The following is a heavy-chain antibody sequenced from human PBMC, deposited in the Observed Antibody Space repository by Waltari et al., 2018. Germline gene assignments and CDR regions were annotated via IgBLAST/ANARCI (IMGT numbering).Heavy chain of an antibody. Sequence: QVQLQESGPGLVKPSETLSLTCTVSGGSISSNYWSWIRQPPGKGLEWIGYIYYSGSTNYNPSLKSRVTISVDTSKNQFSLKLSSVTAADTAVYYCARGLRIAARPLPLDYWGQGTLVTVSS. J-gene: IGHJ4*02. CDR1: GGSISSNY. D-gene: IGHD6-6*01. CDR3: ARGLRIAARPLPLDY. CDR2: IYYSGST. V-gene: IGHV4-59*01.